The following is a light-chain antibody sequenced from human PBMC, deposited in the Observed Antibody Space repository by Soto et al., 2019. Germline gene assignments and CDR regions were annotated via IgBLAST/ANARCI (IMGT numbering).Light chain of an antibody. Sequence: EIVLTQSTGTLSLSPGERATLSCRASQSVSSSYLAWCQQKPGQAPRLFIYASSIRATGIPDRFSGSGSGTDFTLTISRLEPEDFAVYYCQEYGLTPRTFGRGTKVDI. CDR2: ASS. CDR1: QSVSSSY. CDR3: QEYGLTPRT. J-gene: IGKJ1*01. V-gene: IGKV3-20*01.